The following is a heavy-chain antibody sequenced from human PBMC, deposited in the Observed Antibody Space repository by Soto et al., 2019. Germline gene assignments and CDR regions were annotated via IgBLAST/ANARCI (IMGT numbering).Heavy chain of an antibody. CDR1: GGSISSSNW. CDR2: IYHSGST. J-gene: IGHJ4*02. V-gene: IGHV4-4*02. D-gene: IGHD6-6*01. CDR3: ARDPSSSSKGRAYYFDY. Sequence: SETLSLTCAVSGGSISSSNWWSWVRQPPGKGLEWIGEIYHSGSTNYNPSLKSRVTISVDKSKNQFSLKLSSATAADTAVYYCARDPSSSSKGRAYYFDYWGQGTLVTVSS.